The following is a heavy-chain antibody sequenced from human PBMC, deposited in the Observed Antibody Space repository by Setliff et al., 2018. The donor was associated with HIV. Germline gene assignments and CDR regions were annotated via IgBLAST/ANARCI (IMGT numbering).Heavy chain of an antibody. Sequence: SVKVSCKASGGTLSNYGISWVRQAPGQGLEWMGGIIPILGTVDYPQKFQGRVTITADESTSTAYMELSYLRSEDTAVYYCARATDPTSFDYVWGSYRYTLGHWGQGTLVTVSS. CDR2: IIPILGTV. J-gene: IGHJ4*02. D-gene: IGHD3-16*02. V-gene: IGHV1-69*13. CDR1: GGTLSNYG. CDR3: ARATDPTSFDYVWGSYRYTLGH.